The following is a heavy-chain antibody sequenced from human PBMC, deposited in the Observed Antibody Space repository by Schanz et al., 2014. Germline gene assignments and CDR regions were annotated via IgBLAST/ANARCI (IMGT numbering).Heavy chain of an antibody. J-gene: IGHJ4*02. CDR1: GYSFNLFG. CDR2: ISAYNGNM. D-gene: IGHD1-26*01. Sequence: QVQLVQSGAEVQKPGASVMLSCKTSGYSFNLFGVSWVRQAPGQGLEWMGWISAYNGNMNYAPKFQGRVTMTTDTSTSTAYMELRNLRSDDTAVYYCARDRDQWDGNYLDYWGQGTLVTVSS. V-gene: IGHV1-18*04. CDR3: ARDRDQWDGNYLDY.